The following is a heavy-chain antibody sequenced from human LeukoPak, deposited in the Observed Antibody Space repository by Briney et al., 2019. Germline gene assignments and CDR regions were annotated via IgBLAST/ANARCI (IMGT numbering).Heavy chain of an antibody. J-gene: IGHJ4*02. CDR1: GFIFSDYY. CDR3: ARDLIAAAGTGY. D-gene: IGHD6-13*01. Sequence: PGGSLRLSCAASGFIFSDYYMSWIRQAPGKGLEWVSYISGSGSTIYFADPVKGRFTISRDNAKNSLYLQMNSLRAEDTAVYYCARDLIAAAGTGYWGQGTLVTVSS. CDR2: ISGSGSTI. V-gene: IGHV3-11*01.